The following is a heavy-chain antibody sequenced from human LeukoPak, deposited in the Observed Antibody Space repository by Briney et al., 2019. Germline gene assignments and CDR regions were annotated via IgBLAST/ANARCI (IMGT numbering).Heavy chain of an antibody. J-gene: IGHJ4*02. CDR1: GLTFSIYW. V-gene: IGHV3-74*01. CDR2: INGDGRTA. Sequence: GSLRLSCAASGLTFSIYWMHWVRQAPGEGLVWVSRINGDGRTATYADSVKGRFTISRENAKNSLFLQMNSLRAEDTAVFYCARGSFLITFGGFIGWGQGTLVTVSS. D-gene: IGHD3-16*02. CDR3: ARGSFLITFGGFIG.